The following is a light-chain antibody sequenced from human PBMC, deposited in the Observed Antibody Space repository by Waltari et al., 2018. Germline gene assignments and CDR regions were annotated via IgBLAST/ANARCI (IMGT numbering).Light chain of an antibody. CDR1: QRVLYSSHNNDY. CDR2: WAS. V-gene: IGKV4-1*01. J-gene: IGKJ4*01. CDR3: QQYYSTPLT. Sequence: DIVMTQSPDSLAVSLGERATINCKSSQRVLYSSHNNDYLAWYQQKPGTPPKLLIYWASTRESGVPDRFSGSGSGTDFTLTISSLQAEDVAVYYCQQYYSTPLTFGGGTKVEIK.